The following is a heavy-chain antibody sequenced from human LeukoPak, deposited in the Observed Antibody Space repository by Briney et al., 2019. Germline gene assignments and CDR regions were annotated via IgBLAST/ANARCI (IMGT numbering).Heavy chain of an antibody. D-gene: IGHD3-10*01. CDR2: ISAYNGNT. Sequence: ASVKVSCKASGYPFINYGFHWVRQAPGQGLEWMGWISAYNGNTNYARNFQDRVTLTTDKPTSTTYMELRSLRPDDTAVYYCARVVRGATYYYYYMDVWGKGTTVTVSS. V-gene: IGHV1-18*01. CDR3: ARVVRGATYYYYYMDV. J-gene: IGHJ6*03. CDR1: GYPFINYG.